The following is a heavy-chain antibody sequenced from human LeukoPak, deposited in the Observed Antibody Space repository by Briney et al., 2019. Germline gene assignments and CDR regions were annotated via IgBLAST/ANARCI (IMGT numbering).Heavy chain of an antibody. J-gene: IGHJ4*02. CDR3: ARLTTTSYCGGDCSIVGFDY. CDR1: GYSFTSYW. V-gene: IGHV5-51*01. Sequence: GESLKISCKGSGYSFTSYWIGWVRQMPGKGLEWMGIIYPGDSDTRYSPSFQGQVAISADKSICTAYLQWSSLKASDTAMYYCARLTTTSYCGGDCSIVGFDYWGQGTLVTVSS. CDR2: IYPGDSDT. D-gene: IGHD2-21*02.